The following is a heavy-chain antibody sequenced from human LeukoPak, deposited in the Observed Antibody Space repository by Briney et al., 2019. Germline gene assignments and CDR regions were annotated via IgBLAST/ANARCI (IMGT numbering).Heavy chain of an antibody. CDR3: AKGSGSGWYGWFAP. V-gene: IGHV3-23*01. CDR2: ISGSGGST. Sequence: GGSLRLSCVVSGITLSNYGMSWVRQAPGKGLEWAAGISGSGGSTNYADSVKGRFTISRDNPKNTLYLQMNSLRAEDTAVYFCAKGSGSGWYGWFAPWGQGTLVTVSS. CDR1: GITLSNYG. D-gene: IGHD6-19*01. J-gene: IGHJ5*02.